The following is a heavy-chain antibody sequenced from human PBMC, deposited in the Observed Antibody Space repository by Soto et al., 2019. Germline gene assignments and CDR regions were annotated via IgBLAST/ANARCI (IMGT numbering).Heavy chain of an antibody. V-gene: IGHV3-7*03. J-gene: IGHJ4*02. CDR2: IKEDGSEK. Sequence: EVQLVESGGGLVQPGGSLRLSCAASGFTFSNYWMSWVRQVPGKGLAWVSNIKEDGSEKYYVDSVKGRFTISRDNAKNSVHLQMNSLRAEDTAVYYCVRFSILVSGRGRGAFIDSWGQGTPVTVSS. CDR3: VRFSILVSGRGRGAFIDS. CDR1: GFTFSNYW. D-gene: IGHD6-19*01.